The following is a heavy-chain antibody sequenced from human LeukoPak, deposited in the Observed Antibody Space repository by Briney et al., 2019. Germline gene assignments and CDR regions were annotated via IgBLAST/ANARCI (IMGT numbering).Heavy chain of an antibody. CDR2: IKSKTDGGTT. V-gene: IGHV3-15*07. D-gene: IGHD6-19*01. J-gene: IGHJ6*02. CDR3: TTGLAVAGHYYYYYGMDV. Sequence: GGSLRLSCAASGFTFSNAWMNWVRQAPGKGLGWVGRIKSKTDGGTTDYAAPVKGRFTISRDDSKNTLYLQMNSLKTEDTAVYYCTTGLAVAGHYYYYYGMDVWGQGTTVTVSS. CDR1: GFTFSNAW.